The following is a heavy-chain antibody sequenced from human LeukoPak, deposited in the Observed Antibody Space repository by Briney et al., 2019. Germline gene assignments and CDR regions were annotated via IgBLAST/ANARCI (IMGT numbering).Heavy chain of an antibody. J-gene: IGHJ4*02. CDR1: GFTFSTYV. CDR3: AKPHYGSGYNS. D-gene: IGHD3-3*02. V-gene: IGHV3-23*01. Sequence: GGSLRLSCAGSGFTFSTYVMSWVRQAPGKGLEWVSAISGCGSSTYYADSVKGRFTISRDNSRNTLYLQMNSLRAEDTAVYHCAKPHYGSGYNSWGQGTLVTVSS. CDR2: ISGCGSST.